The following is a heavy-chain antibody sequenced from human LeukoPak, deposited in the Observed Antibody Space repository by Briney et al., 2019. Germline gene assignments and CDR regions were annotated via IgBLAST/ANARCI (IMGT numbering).Heavy chain of an antibody. CDR2: FGTRSSSI. V-gene: IGHV3-21*01. CDR3: ARENDQGFDY. J-gene: IGHJ4*02. Sequence: GGSLRLSCATSGFTFNEYSMNWVCQAPGKGLEWVSSFGTRSSSIYYAHSVTGRFIVSRDNAKNSLFLQMNSLRAEDTAVYYCARENDQGFDYWGQGTLVTVSS. D-gene: IGHD3-16*01. CDR1: GFTFNEYS.